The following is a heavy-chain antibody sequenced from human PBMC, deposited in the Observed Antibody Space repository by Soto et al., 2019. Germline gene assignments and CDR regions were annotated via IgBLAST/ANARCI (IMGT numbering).Heavy chain of an antibody. CDR3: ARRDRSGFSYWLDT. J-gene: IGHJ5*02. CDR2: ISASGST. D-gene: IGHD3-22*01. V-gene: IGHV4-31*03. Sequence: QVQLQESGPGLVKPSQTLSLTCTVSGGSISDGYYWTWIRQHPGKVLEWIGSISASGSTSYNPSLKSRLTVSVDKSKNQFSLNLRSVTAADTAVYYCARRDRSGFSYWLDTWGQGTLVTVSS. CDR1: GGSISDGYY.